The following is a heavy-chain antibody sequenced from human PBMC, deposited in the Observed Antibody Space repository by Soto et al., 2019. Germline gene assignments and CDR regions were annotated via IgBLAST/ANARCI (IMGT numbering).Heavy chain of an antibody. CDR2: ISSNGGST. Sequence: GGSLRLSCAASGFTFSSYAMHWVRQAPGKGLEYVSAISSNGGSTYYADSVKGRFTISRDNSKNTLYLQMGSLRAEDMAVYYCARGGYCTNGVCDYYYYYGMDAWGQGTTVTVSS. J-gene: IGHJ6*02. CDR1: GFTFSSYA. D-gene: IGHD2-8*01. V-gene: IGHV3-64*02. CDR3: ARGGYCTNGVCDYYYYYGMDA.